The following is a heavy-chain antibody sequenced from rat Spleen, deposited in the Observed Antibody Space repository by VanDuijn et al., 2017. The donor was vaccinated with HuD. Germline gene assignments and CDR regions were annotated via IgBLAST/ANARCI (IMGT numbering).Heavy chain of an antibody. J-gene: IGHJ3*01. CDR3: TRGYDGTYYYINWFAY. CDR2: ISISGGST. D-gene: IGHD1-12*02. Sequence: EVQLVESGGGLVQPGSSLKLSCAASGFTFSKYGMAWVRQAPTKDLEWCATISISGGSTYYRDSVKGRFTISRDNAKSTLYLQMNSLRSEDTATYYCTRGYDGTYYYINWFAYWGQGTLVTVSS. V-gene: IGHV5S13*01. CDR1: GFTFSKYG.